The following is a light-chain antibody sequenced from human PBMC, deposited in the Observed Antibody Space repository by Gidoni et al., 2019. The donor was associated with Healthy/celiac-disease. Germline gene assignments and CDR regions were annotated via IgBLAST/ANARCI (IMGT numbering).Light chain of an antibody. J-gene: IGKJ2*01. V-gene: IGKV3-15*01. CDR2: GAS. CDR3: QQYNNWPYT. Sequence: DIVLTQSPATLSVSPGERATLSCRASQSVSSNLAWYQQKPGQAPRLLIYGASPRATGIPARFSGSGSGTEFTLTISSLQSEDFAVYYCQQYNNWPYTVGQGTKLEIK. CDR1: QSVSSN.